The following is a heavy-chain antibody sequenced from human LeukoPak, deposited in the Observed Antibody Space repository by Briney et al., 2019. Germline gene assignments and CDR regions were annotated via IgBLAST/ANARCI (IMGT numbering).Heavy chain of an antibody. CDR3: ASVPGGWFGELLFDY. Sequence: LSDTLSLTCTFSGVSISRYYWSWIRQPPGKGLEWIGYIYYSGSTNYNPSLKSRVTISVDTSKNQFSLKLSSVTAADTAVYYCASVPGGWFGELLFDYWGQGTLVTVSS. V-gene: IGHV4-59*01. CDR2: IYYSGST. CDR1: GVSISRYY. J-gene: IGHJ4*02. D-gene: IGHD3-10*01.